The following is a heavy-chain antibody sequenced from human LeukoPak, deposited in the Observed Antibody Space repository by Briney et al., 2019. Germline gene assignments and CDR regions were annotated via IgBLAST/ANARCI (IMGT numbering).Heavy chain of an antibody. Sequence: GGSLRLPCAASGFALRQYRMTWVPQATGKGRQGVTNIKPDGTEKNYEDSVKGRFTISRDNAKNSVYLQLNSLRVDDTALYYCARTPLTQLEPDYFDSWGQGTLVSVS. V-gene: IGHV3-7*01. CDR1: GFALRQYR. D-gene: IGHD1-1*01. CDR2: IKPDGTEK. CDR3: ARTPLTQLEPDYFDS. J-gene: IGHJ4*02.